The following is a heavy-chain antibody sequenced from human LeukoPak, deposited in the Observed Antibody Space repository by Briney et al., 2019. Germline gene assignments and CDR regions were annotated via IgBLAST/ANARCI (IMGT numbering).Heavy chain of an antibody. CDR3: ARDPVRGWYP. J-gene: IGHJ5*02. CDR1: GYTFTGYY. CDR2: INPNSGGT. V-gene: IGHV1-2*02. D-gene: IGHD6-19*01. Sequence: ASVKVSCKASGYTFTGYYMHWVRQAPGQGLEWMGWINPNSGGTNYAQKFQGRVTISVDTSKNQFSLKLSSVTAADTAVYYCARDPVRGWYPWGQGTLVTVSS.